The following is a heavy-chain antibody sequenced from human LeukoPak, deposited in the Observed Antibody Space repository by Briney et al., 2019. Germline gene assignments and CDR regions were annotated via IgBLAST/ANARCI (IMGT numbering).Heavy chain of an antibody. D-gene: IGHD3-22*01. Sequence: GGSLRLSCAASGFTFSSYWMHWVRQAPGKGLVWVSRINSDGSSTSYADSVKGRFTISRDNAKNTLYLQMNSLRAEDTAVYYCAREHPINYYDSSGYGYWGQGTLVTVSS. J-gene: IGHJ4*02. CDR2: INSDGSST. V-gene: IGHV3-74*01. CDR3: AREHPINYYDSSGYGY. CDR1: GFTFSSYW.